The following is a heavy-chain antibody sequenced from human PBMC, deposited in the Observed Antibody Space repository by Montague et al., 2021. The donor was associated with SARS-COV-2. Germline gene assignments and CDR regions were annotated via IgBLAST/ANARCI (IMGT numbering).Heavy chain of an antibody. Sequence: SETLSLTCTVSGGSISSSSYYWGWIRQPPGKGLEWIGSIYYSGSTYYNPSLKSRVTISVDTSKNQFSLKLSSVTAADTAVYYCARHPHQQMSIGGVVWEGNWFDPWGQGTLVTVSS. CDR1: GGSISSSSYY. CDR2: IYYSGST. V-gene: IGHV4-39*01. D-gene: IGHD3-3*01. J-gene: IGHJ5*02. CDR3: ARHPHQQMSIGGVVWEGNWFDP.